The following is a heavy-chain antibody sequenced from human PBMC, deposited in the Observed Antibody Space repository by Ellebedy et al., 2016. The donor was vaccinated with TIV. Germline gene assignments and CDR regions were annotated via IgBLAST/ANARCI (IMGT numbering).Heavy chain of an antibody. CDR2: FDPEDGET. CDR1: GYTLTELS. J-gene: IGHJ6*02. D-gene: IGHD2-2*01. CDR3: ATSCSSTSCYASPYYGMDV. Sequence: ASVKVSCXVSGYTLTELSMHWVRQAPGKGLEWMGGFDPEDGETIYAQKFQGRVTMTEDTSTDTAYMELSSLRSEDTAVYYCATSCSSTSCYASPYYGMDVWGQGTTVTVSS. V-gene: IGHV1-24*01.